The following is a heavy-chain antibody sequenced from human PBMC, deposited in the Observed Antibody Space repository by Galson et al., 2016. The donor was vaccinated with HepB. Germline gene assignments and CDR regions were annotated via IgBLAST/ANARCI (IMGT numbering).Heavy chain of an antibody. J-gene: IGHJ5*02. V-gene: IGHV4-34*01. CDR3: TGQPVYHRNDNWFDP. D-gene: IGHD2-2*01. CDR2: IYHSGTA. CDR1: GGSFSGSY. Sequence: SETLSLTCAVYGGSFSGSYWSWLRQSPGKGLEWIGEIYHSGTANYNPSLKSRVTMSVATSKSQFSLKLRSVTAADTAGYYCTGQPVYHRNDNWFDPWGQGTLVTGSS.